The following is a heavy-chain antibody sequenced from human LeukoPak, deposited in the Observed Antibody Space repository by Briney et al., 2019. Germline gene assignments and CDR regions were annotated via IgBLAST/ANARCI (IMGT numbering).Heavy chain of an antibody. CDR2: IYSGGST. CDR3: ARWFGEFPYAFDI. Sequence: GGSLRLSCAASGFTVSSNYMSWVRQAPGKGLEWVSVIYSGGSTYYADSVKGRFTISRDNSKNTLYLQMKSLRAEDTAVYYCARWFGEFPYAFDIWGQGTMVTVSS. D-gene: IGHD3-10*01. J-gene: IGHJ3*02. CDR1: GFTVSSNY. V-gene: IGHV3-53*01.